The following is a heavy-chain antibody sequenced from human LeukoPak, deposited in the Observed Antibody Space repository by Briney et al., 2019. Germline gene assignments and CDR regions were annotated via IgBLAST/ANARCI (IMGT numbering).Heavy chain of an antibody. V-gene: IGHV3-7*01. CDR1: GFTFSSYW. D-gene: IGHD1-1*01. CDR2: IKEDGGEE. CDR3: ARHIDWKFDY. Sequence: GGSLRLSCAPSGFTFSSYWMTWVRQAPGKGLEWVANIKEDGGEEYYVDSVKGRFTISRDNAKNSLCLQMNSLRAEDTAVYYCARHIDWKFDYWGQGTLVTVSS. J-gene: IGHJ4*02.